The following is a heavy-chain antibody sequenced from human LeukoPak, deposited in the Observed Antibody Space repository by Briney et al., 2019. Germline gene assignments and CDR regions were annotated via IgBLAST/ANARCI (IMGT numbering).Heavy chain of an antibody. Sequence: SETLSLTCTVSGSSISTYYWSCFRQPPGKGLEWIGFIFVGGSTNYNPSLQSRISVSVDTSKSQFSLNLTSVTAADTAVYYCARGYGKRQWLVGYWGQGTLVTVSS. J-gene: IGHJ4*02. V-gene: IGHV4-59*01. CDR3: ARGYGKRQWLVGY. CDR2: IFVGGST. CDR1: GSSISTYY. D-gene: IGHD6-19*01.